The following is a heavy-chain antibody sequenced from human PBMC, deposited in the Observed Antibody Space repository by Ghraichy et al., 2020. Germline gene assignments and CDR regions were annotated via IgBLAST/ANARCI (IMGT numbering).Heavy chain of an antibody. CDR1: GGSISSGSYY. Sequence: SETLSLTCTVSGGSISSGSYYWSWIRQPAGKGLEWIGRIYTSGSTNYNPSLKSRVTISVDTSKNQFSLKLSSVTAADTAVYYCARDNWGYYGSGDRPYWGQGTLVTVSS. CDR2: IYTSGST. V-gene: IGHV4-61*02. CDR3: ARDNWGYYGSGDRPY. J-gene: IGHJ4*02. D-gene: IGHD3-10*01.